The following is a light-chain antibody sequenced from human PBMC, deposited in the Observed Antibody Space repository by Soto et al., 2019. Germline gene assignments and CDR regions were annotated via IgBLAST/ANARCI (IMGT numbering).Light chain of an antibody. CDR3: HQHNNWWT. CDR2: GIS. CDR1: HTISSSY. V-gene: IGKV3D-20*02. Sequence: IVLTQSPVTLSFSPCEIATLSCRASHTISSSYLAWYQQKPGQAPRLLMYGISRRAAGIPDRFSGSGSGTDFTLTITSLQSEDFGVYYCHQHNNWWTFGQGTKVDIK. J-gene: IGKJ1*01.